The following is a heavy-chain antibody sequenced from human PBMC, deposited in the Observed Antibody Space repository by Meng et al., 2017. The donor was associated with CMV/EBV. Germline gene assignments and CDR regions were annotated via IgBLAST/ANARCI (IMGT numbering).Heavy chain of an antibody. V-gene: IGHV1-18*01. CDR1: GYTFTSYG. CDR2: ISAYNGNT. Sequence: ASVKVSCKASGYTFTSYGINWVRQAPGQGLEWMGWISAYNGNTNYAQKLQGRVTMTTDTSTSTAYMELRSLRSDDTAVYYCARDTTGTVYYYYGMDVWGQGTTVTVSS. CDR3: ARDTTGTVYYYYGMDV. D-gene: IGHD1-1*01. J-gene: IGHJ6*02.